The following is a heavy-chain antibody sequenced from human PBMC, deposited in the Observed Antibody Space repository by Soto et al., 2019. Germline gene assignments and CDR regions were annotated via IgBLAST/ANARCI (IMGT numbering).Heavy chain of an antibody. V-gene: IGHV3-30*18. Sequence: QVQLVESGGGVVQPGRSLRLSCAASGFSFSSYGMHWVRQAPGKGLEWVAVISYDGSNKYYADSVKGRFTISRDNSKNTLYLQMNRLRAEDTAVNYCAKGRRWLQLRVVDYWGQGTLVTVSS. CDR2: ISYDGSNK. J-gene: IGHJ4*02. CDR1: GFSFSSYG. D-gene: IGHD5-12*01. CDR3: AKGRRWLQLRVVDY.